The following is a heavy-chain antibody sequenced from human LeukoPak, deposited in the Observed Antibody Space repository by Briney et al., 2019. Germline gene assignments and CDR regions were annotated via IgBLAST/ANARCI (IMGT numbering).Heavy chain of an antibody. CDR2: IYYSGST. Sequence: SETLSLTCTVSGGSISSGSYYWGWIRQPPGKGLEWIGSIYYSGSTYYNPSLKSRVTISVDTSKNQFSLKLSSVTAADTAVYYCARRRSAMVRGVIINWFDPWGQGTLVTVSS. D-gene: IGHD3-10*01. CDR3: ARRRSAMVRGVIINWFDP. CDR1: GGSISSGSYY. V-gene: IGHV4-39*01. J-gene: IGHJ5*02.